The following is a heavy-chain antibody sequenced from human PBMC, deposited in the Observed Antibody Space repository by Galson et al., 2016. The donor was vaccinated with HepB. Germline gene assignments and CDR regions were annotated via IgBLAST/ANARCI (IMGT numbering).Heavy chain of an antibody. CDR1: GFVFSGYS. J-gene: IGHJ4*02. CDR2: ISSTGTTK. CDR3: ARDTSRAGAVRVTMLKDGGVVAPGES. D-gene: IGHD3-16*02. Sequence: SLRLSCAASGFVFSGYSMTWARQAPGKGLEWLSYISSTGTTKDYADSVKGRFAISRDNAKNSIYLQMNSLGDNDTAVYYCARDTSRAGAVRVTMLKDGGVVAPGESGGQGTRVTVSS. V-gene: IGHV3-48*02.